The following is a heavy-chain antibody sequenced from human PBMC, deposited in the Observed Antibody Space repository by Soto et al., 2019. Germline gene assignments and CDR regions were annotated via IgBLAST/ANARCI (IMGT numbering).Heavy chain of an antibody. CDR2: IKSKADGGII. V-gene: IGHV3-15*01. CDR3: NTDPGGLT. Sequence: EVQLVESGGGLVKPGGSLRLSCAASGFTFNNAWMTWVRQAPGKGLEWVGRIKSKADGGIIDYAAPVRGRFTISRDDSKNTVYLQMISLKTEDTAMYYCNTDPGGLTWGQGTMVTVSS. J-gene: IGHJ3*01. D-gene: IGHD6-25*01. CDR1: GFTFNNAW.